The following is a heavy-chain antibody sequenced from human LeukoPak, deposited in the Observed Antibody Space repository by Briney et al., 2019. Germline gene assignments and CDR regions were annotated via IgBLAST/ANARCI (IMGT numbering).Heavy chain of an antibody. CDR1: GGSFSSSNW. D-gene: IGHD4-17*01. Sequence: SGTLSLTCAVSGGSFSSSNWWSWVRPPPGKGLEWVGEIYHSGSTNYTPSLKSRVTILVDKSKNQSTLKLSSVTAADPAVYYCARMTYGDYSAEYFQHWGQGTLVTVSS. CDR3: ARMTYGDYSAEYFQH. J-gene: IGHJ1*01. V-gene: IGHV4-4*02. CDR2: IYHSGST.